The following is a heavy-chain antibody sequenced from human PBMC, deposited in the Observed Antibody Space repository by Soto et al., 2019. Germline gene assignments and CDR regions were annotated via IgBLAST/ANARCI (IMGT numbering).Heavy chain of an antibody. V-gene: IGHV6-1*01. CDR3: ARGVAGTGFDL. CDR2: TYYRSNWRH. Sequence: SQTLSLTCAISGDSVSSSTAAWNWIRSSPSRGLEWLGRTYYRSNWRHDYAVSVKSRITVNPDTSKNRFSLQLNSVTPDDTAVYYCARGVAGTGFDLWGQGTLVTVSS. J-gene: IGHJ4*02. CDR1: GDSVSSSTAA. D-gene: IGHD6-19*01.